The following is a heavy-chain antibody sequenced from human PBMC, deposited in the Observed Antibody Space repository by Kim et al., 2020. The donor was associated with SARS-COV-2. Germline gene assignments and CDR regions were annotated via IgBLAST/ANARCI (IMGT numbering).Heavy chain of an antibody. D-gene: IGHD3-22*01. V-gene: IGHV4-34*01. Sequence: SETLSLTCAVYGGSFSGYYWSWIRQPPGKGLEWIGEINHSGSTNYNPSLKSRVTISVDTSKNQFSLKLSSVTAADTAVYYCARVRISYYYDSSGHQGFDIWGQGTMVTVSS. CDR2: INHSGST. J-gene: IGHJ3*02. CDR3: ARVRISYYYDSSGHQGFDI. CDR1: GGSFSGYY.